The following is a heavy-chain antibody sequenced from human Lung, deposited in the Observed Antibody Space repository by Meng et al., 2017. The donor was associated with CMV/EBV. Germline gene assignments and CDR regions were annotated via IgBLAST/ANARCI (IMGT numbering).Heavy chain of an antibody. J-gene: IGHJ6*02. Sequence: SVNVSXKASGDTSSGYTINWVRQAPGQGLEWVGRIIPILGTANYAQKLQGRVTFTADKSTSTAYMELSSLRSENTAVHYCATDGGLGAVVLTINYQYYDLDVWGQGTSVTVSS. CDR3: ATDGGLGAVVLTINYQYYDLDV. CDR1: GDTSSGYT. CDR2: IIPILGTA. D-gene: IGHD4-23*01. V-gene: IGHV1-69*08.